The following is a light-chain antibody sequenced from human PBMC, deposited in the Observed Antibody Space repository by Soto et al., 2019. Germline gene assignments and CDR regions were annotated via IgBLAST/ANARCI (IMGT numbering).Light chain of an antibody. CDR1: QSVSSY. Sequence: EIVLTQSPATLSLSPGERATLSCRASQSVSSYLAWYQQKPGQAPRLLIYDASNRATGIPARFSGSGSGTDFTLTISSLEPEDFAVYYCQQRSNWXRLTFGGGTKVDIK. CDR2: DAS. V-gene: IGKV3-11*01. CDR3: QQRSNWXRLT. J-gene: IGKJ4*01.